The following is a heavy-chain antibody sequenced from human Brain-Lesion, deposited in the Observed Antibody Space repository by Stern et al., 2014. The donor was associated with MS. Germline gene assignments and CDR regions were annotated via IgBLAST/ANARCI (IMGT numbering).Heavy chain of an antibody. CDR3: ARDVGGAFDY. CDR1: GGSFSGYY. J-gene: IGHJ4*02. CDR2: INHSGRI. V-gene: IGHV4-34*01. D-gene: IGHD2-21*01. Sequence: QVQPQQWGAGLLKPSETLSLTCGVYGGSFSGYYWTWIRQPPGKGLEWIGEINHSGRINYNPSLESRVTMSVDTSKHQLSLRRSSATAADTAVYYCARDVGGAFDYWGQGTLVTVSS.